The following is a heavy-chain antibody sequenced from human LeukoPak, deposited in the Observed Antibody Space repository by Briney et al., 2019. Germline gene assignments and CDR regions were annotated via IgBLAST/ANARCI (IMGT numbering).Heavy chain of an antibody. V-gene: IGHV4-59*01. CDR2: IYYSGST. D-gene: IGHD3-10*01. CDR1: GGSISSYY. CDR3: ARVAYYYDAFDI. Sequence: PSETLSLTCTVSGGSISSYYWSWIRQPPGKGLEWIGYIYYSGSTNYNPSLKSRVTISVDTSKNQFSLKLSSVTAADTAVYYCARVAYYYDAFDIWGQGTMVTVSS. J-gene: IGHJ3*02.